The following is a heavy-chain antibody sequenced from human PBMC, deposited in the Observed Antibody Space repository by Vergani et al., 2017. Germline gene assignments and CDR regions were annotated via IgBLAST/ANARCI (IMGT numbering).Heavy chain of an antibody. CDR1: GGSFSGYY. V-gene: IGHV4-34*01. CDR2: INHSGST. J-gene: IGHJ4*02. CDR3: ARGRNSYGYWGMVDY. D-gene: IGHD5-18*01. Sequence: QVQLQQWGAGLLKPSETLSLTCAVYGGSFSGYYWSWIRQPPGKGLEWMGEINHSGSTNYNPSLKSRVTISVDTSKNQFSLKLSSVTAADTAGYYCARGRNSYGYWGMVDYWGQGTLVTVSS.